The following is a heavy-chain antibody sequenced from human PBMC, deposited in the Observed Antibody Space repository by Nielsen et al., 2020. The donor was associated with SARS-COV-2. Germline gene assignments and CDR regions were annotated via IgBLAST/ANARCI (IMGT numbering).Heavy chain of an antibody. V-gene: IGHV3-33*01. J-gene: IGHJ6*02. D-gene: IGHD3-3*01. CDR1: GFTFSSYG. Sequence: GESLKISCAASGFTFSSYGMHWVRQAPGKGLEWVAVIWYDGSNKYYADSVKGRFTISRDNAKNSLYLQMNSLRAEDTAVYYCARGQGVTIFGPYTHYGMDVWGQGTTVTVSS. CDR2: IWYDGSNK. CDR3: ARGQGVTIFGPYTHYGMDV.